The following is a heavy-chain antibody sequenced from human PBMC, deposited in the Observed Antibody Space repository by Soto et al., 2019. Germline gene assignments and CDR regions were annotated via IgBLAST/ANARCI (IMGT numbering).Heavy chain of an antibody. D-gene: IGHD3-22*01. CDR3: ARGRSYYYGSSGSRKYYSDY. CDR1: GGSISGYD. V-gene: IGHV4-59*01. Sequence: SETLSLTCTVAGGSISGYDWSWIRQPPWKGLEWIGYIYYSGSTNYNPSLKSRVTISVDTSKNQFSLKLSSVTAADTAVYYCARGRSYYYGSSGSRKYYSDYWGQGTLVTVSS. J-gene: IGHJ4*02. CDR2: IYYSGST.